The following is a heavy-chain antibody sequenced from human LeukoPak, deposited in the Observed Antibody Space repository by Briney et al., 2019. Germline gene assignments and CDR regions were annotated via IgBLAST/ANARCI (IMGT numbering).Heavy chain of an antibody. CDR3: ARLRRGYRDGYNEVGYFDY. D-gene: IGHD5-24*01. Sequence: SETLSLTCTVSGGSISSSSYYWGWIRQPPGKGLEWIGSIYYSGSTYYNPSLKSRVTISVDTSKNQFSLKLSSVTAADTAVYYCARLRRGYRDGYNEVGYFDYWGQGTLVTVSS. CDR1: GGSISSSSYY. J-gene: IGHJ4*02. V-gene: IGHV4-39*01. CDR2: IYYSGST.